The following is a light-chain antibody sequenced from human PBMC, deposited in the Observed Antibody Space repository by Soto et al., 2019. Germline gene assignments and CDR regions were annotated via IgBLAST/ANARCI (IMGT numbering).Light chain of an antibody. J-gene: IGLJ3*02. CDR3: SSYAGIKHGV. Sequence: QAVVTQPPSASGSPGHSVTLSCTGTSSDVGGYNYVSWYQQHPGKAPKLIISEVNKRPSGVPDRFSGSKSCNTASLTVSGLQDEDEAEYYCSSYAGIKHGVFGGGTKLTVL. CDR1: SSDVGGYNY. V-gene: IGLV2-8*01. CDR2: EVN.